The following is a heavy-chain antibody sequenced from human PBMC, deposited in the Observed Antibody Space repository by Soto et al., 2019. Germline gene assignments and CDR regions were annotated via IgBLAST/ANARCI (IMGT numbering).Heavy chain of an antibody. D-gene: IGHD2-15*01. CDR2: VRGDNGHT. J-gene: IGHJ5*02. CDR3: ARDLGYCRSGTCYREWFDP. Sequence: QVQLVQSGAEVKKPGASVKVSCKASGYTFTTHGISWVRQVPGQGLEWMGWVRGDNGHTNYAQSLQGRVTMNTDTSTNTDYIELRSLRSDDTAVYYCARDLGYCRSGTCYREWFDPWGQGTLVTVSS. V-gene: IGHV1-18*01. CDR1: GYTFTTHG.